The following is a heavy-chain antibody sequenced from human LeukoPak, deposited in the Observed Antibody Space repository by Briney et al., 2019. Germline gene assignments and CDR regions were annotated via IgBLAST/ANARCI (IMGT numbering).Heavy chain of an antibody. CDR1: HYSISSNYY. Sequence: LETLSLTCTVPHYSISSNYYWGWIRQSPGKGLEWIGSIYHSGSTYYSPSLKTRVTISVDTSKNQFSLKLTSVTAADTAVNYCARSSGYMSYWGQGTLSPSPQ. V-gene: IGHV4-38-2*02. CDR3: ARSSGYMSY. J-gene: IGHJ4*02. CDR2: IYHSGST. D-gene: IGHD3-22*01.